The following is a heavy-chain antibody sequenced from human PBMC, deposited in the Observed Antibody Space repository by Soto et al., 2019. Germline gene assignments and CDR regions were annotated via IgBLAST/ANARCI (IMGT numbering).Heavy chain of an antibody. CDR2: ISYDGSNK. J-gene: IGHJ4*02. D-gene: IGHD3-10*01. CDR1: GFTFSSYG. V-gene: IGHV3-30*18. Sequence: GGSLRLSCAASGFTFSSYGMHWVRQAPGKGLEWVAVISYDGSNKYYADSVKGRFTISRDNSKNTLYLQMNSLRAEDTAVYYCAKPITMVRSPPFDYWGQGTLVTV. CDR3: AKPITMVRSPPFDY.